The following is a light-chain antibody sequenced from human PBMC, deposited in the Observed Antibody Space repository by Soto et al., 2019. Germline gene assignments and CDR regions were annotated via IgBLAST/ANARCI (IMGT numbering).Light chain of an antibody. CDR1: SSDIGAYDY. Sequence: QFALTQPASLSGSPGQSINISCTGTSSDIGAYDYVSWFQQHPGKAPNLMISEVNNRPSGASNRFSGSKSGNTAYLTISGLQVEDEAEYFCLSFTTTRTHVFGSGTKVTVL. J-gene: IGLJ1*01. CDR3: LSFTTTRTHV. V-gene: IGLV2-14*01. CDR2: EVN.